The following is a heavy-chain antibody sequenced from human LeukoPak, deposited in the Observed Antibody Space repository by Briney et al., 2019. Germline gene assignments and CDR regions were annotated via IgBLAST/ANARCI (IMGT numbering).Heavy chain of an antibody. D-gene: IGHD3-22*01. J-gene: IGHJ4*02. CDR3: ARDGANYYDSSGYYGN. CDR1: GFTFSSYA. V-gene: IGHV3-23*01. Sequence: PGGSLRLSCAASGFTFSSYAMSWVRQAPGKGLEWVSAISGSGGSTYYADSVKGRFTISRDNSKNTLYLQMNSLRAEDTAVYYCARDGANYYDSSGYYGNWGQGTLVTVSS. CDR2: ISGSGGST.